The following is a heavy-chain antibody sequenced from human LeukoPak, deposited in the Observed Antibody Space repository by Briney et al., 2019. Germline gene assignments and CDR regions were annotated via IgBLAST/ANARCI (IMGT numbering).Heavy chain of an antibody. CDR2: VFYSGTT. V-gene: IGHV4-39*01. CDR1: GGFISISTHY. J-gene: IGHJ5*02. CDR3: ARAPGYSSSWYRFDP. Sequence: KPSETLSLTCSLSGGFISISTHYWGWIRQTPGKGLEWIGSVFYSGTTYFNPSLNGRLTISVDTSKNQFSLKLRSVTAADTAVYYCARAPGYSSSWYRFDPWGQGTLVTVSS. D-gene: IGHD6-13*01.